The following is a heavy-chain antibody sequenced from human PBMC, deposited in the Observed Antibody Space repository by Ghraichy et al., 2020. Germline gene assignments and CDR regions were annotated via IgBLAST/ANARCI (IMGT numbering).Heavy chain of an antibody. Sequence: SETLSLTCTVSGGSISSSSYYWGWIRQPPGKGLEWIGSIYYSGSTYYNPSLKSRVTISVDTSKNQFSLKLSSVTAADTAVYYCARRATLLPLGNPTLRFLEWLDYWGQGTLVTVSS. J-gene: IGHJ4*02. V-gene: IGHV4-39*01. CDR3: ARRATLLPLGNPTLRFLEWLDY. CDR2: IYYSGST. D-gene: IGHD3-3*01. CDR1: GGSISSSSYY.